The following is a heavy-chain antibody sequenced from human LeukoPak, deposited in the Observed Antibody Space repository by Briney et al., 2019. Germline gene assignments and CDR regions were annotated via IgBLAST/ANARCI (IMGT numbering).Heavy chain of an antibody. CDR3: ARLIAADPQLDY. D-gene: IGHD6-13*01. Sequence: TLSLTCTVSGGSISSGGYYWSWIRQPPGKGLEWIAYIYHSGDTYQNPSLKSRVTISADWSKNQFSLKLSSVTAADTAVYYCARLIAADPQLDYWGQGTLVTVSS. CDR2: IYHSGDT. J-gene: IGHJ4*02. V-gene: IGHV4-30-2*01. CDR1: GGSISSGGYY.